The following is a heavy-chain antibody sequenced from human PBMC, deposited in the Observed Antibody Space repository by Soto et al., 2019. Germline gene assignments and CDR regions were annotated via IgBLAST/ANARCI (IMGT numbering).Heavy chain of an antibody. Sequence: TLCLTCPVSGGSISFGSYYWSCLPQHPGKGLEWSGYIYYSGSTYYNPSLKSRVTISVDTSKNQYSLKLSSVTAADTAVYYCASGRPDYGDYDGEYDYWGQGTLVTVSS. D-gene: IGHD4-17*01. J-gene: IGHJ4*02. CDR2: IYYSGST. CDR1: GGSISFGSYY. V-gene: IGHV4-31*03. CDR3: ASGRPDYGDYDGEYDY.